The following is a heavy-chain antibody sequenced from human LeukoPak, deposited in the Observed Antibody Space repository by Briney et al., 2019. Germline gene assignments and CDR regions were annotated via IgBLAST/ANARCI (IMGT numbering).Heavy chain of an antibody. D-gene: IGHD3-10*01. J-gene: IGHJ3*02. CDR1: GFTFDDYA. CDR2: ISWNSGSI. CDR3: AKDIPHLWFGELFGAFDI. Sequence: GRSLRLSCAASGFTFDDYAMHWVRQAPGKGLEWVSGISWNSGSIGYADSVKGRFTISRDNAKNSLYLQMNSLRAEDTALYYCAKDIPHLWFGELFGAFDIWGQGTMVTVSS. V-gene: IGHV3-9*01.